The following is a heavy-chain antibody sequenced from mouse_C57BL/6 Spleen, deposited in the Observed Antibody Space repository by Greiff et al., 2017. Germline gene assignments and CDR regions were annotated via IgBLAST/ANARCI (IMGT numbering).Heavy chain of an antibody. CDR2: IDPSDSYT. D-gene: IGHD2-2*01. CDR1: GYTFTSYW. V-gene: IGHV1-69*01. Sequence: QVQLQQPGAELVMPGASVKLSCKASGYTFTSYWMHWVKQRPGQGLEWIGEIDPSDSYTNYNQKFKGKSTLTVDKSSSTAYMQLSSLTSEDSAVYYCARSWAHGYYFDYWGQGTTLTVSS. J-gene: IGHJ2*01. CDR3: ARSWAHGYYFDY.